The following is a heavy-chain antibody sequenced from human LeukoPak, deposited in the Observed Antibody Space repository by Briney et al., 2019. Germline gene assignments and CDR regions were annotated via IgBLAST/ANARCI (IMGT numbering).Heavy chain of an antibody. D-gene: IGHD5-24*01. CDR3: ARGSNSADGWLQLPHDY. CDR1: GYTFTGYY. CDR2: INPNSGGT. Sequence: ASVKVSCKASGYTFTGYYMHWVRQAPGQGLEWMGWINPNSGGTNYAQKFQGRVTMTRDTSISTAYMELSRLRSDDTAVYYCARGSNSADGWLQLPHDYWGQGTLVTVSS. J-gene: IGHJ4*02. V-gene: IGHV1-2*02.